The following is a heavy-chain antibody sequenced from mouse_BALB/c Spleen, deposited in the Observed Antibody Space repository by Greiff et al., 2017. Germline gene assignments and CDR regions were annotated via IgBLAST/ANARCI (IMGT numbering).Heavy chain of an antibody. Sequence: EVQVVESGGGLVQPGGSRKLSCAASGFTFSSFGMHWVRQAPEKGLEWVAYISSGSSTIYYADTVKGRFTISRDNPKNTLFLQMTSLRSEDTAMYYCARYGYDGNFDYWGQGTTLTVSS. V-gene: IGHV5-17*02. CDR1: GFTFSSFG. CDR3: ARYGYDGNFDY. CDR2: ISSGSSTI. D-gene: IGHD2-14*01. J-gene: IGHJ2*01.